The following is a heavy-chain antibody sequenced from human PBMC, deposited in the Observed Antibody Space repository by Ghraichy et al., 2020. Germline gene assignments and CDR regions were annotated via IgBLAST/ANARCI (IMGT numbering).Heavy chain of an antibody. CDR2: ISSSGDST. J-gene: IGHJ4*02. V-gene: IGHV3-23*01. D-gene: IGHD2-2*02. CDR1: GFTFSSFA. CDR3: ANAYAIRY. Sequence: GGSLRLSCAASGFTFSSFAMSWVRQAPGKGLEWVSAISSSGDSTHYADSVNGRFTISRANFKNTLYLQMNSLRAEDTALYFCANAYAIRYWGQGTLVTVSS.